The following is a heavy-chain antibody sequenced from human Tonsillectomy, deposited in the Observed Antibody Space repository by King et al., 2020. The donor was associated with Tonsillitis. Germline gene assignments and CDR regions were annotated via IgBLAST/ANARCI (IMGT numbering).Heavy chain of an antibody. CDR3: ARVRPPYYYDFWSGTMDPKNYFDY. Sequence: VQLQQWGAGLLKPSETLSLTCAVYGGSFSGYYWSWIRQPPGKGLEWIGEINHSGSTNYNPSLKSRVTISVDTSKNQFSLKLSSVTAADTAVYYCARVRPPYYYDFWSGTMDPKNYFDYWGQGTLVTVSS. J-gene: IGHJ4*02. D-gene: IGHD3-3*01. V-gene: IGHV4-34*01. CDR2: INHSGST. CDR1: GGSFSGYY.